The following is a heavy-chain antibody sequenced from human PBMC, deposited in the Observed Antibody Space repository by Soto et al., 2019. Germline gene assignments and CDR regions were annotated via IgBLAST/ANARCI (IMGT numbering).Heavy chain of an antibody. V-gene: IGHV3-7*01. D-gene: IGHD5-12*01. CDR3: ARVDGYTFPEHFDY. CDR1: GFTFSSYW. CDR2: IKQDGSEK. J-gene: IGHJ4*02. Sequence: GGSLRLSCAASGFTFSSYWMSWVRQAPGKGLEWVANIKQDGSEKYYVDSVKGRFTISRDNAKNSLYLQMNSLRAEDTAVYYCARVDGYTFPEHFDYWGQGTLVTVSS.